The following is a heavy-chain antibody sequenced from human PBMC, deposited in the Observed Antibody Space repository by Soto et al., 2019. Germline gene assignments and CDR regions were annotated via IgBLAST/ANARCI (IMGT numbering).Heavy chain of an antibody. CDR2: TYYRSKWYK. V-gene: IGHV6-1*01. CDR3: ARAWSVQQLEPGYYYYGMDV. Sequence: QVQLQQSGPGLVKPSQTLSLTCAISGDSVSSNSAAWNWIRQSPSRGLEWLGRTYYRSKWYKDYAVSVKSRITINPDTSKNQFSLQLNSVTPEDTAVYYCARAWSVQQLEPGYYYYGMDVWGQGTTVTVSS. CDR1: GDSVSSNSAA. J-gene: IGHJ6*02. D-gene: IGHD6-13*01.